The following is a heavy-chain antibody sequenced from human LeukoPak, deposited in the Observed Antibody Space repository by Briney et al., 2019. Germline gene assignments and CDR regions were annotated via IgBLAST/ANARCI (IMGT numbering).Heavy chain of an antibody. CDR3: TRDHAGLGY. CDR2: TYYRSQWYY. CDR1: GDSVSNNLAA. J-gene: IGHJ4*02. V-gene: IGHV6-1*01. Sequence: SQTLSLTCAISGDSVSNNLAAWNWPRQSPSRGLEWLGRTYYRSQWYYDYTESVRSRMTIIVDTSKNQFSLRLNSVTPVDTAIYYCTRDHAGLGYWGKGTLVTVSS.